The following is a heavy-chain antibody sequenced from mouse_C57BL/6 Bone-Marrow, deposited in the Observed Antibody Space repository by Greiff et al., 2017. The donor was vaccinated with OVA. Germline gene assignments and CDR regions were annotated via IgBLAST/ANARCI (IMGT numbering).Heavy chain of an antibody. Sequence: EVKLMESGGGLVQPGGSMKLSCAASGFTFSDAWMDWVRQSPEKGLAWVAEISNKANNPAYYSAVSVKGRFTISRDDSKSSVYLQMNSLRAEDTGIYYCTSYADWGQGTTLTVSS. D-gene: IGHD1-1*01. V-gene: IGHV6-6*01. CDR3: TSYAD. J-gene: IGHJ2*01. CDR2: ISNKANNPAY. CDR1: GFTFSDAW.